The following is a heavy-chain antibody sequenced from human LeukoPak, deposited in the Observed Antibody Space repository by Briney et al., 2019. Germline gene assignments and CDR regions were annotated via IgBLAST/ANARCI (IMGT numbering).Heavy chain of an antibody. D-gene: IGHD3-10*01. V-gene: IGHV4-30-4*01. CDR3: ARERLLWFGEFHDAFDI. Sequence: SETLSLTCTVSGGSISSGDYYWSWIRQPPGKGLEWIGYIYYSGSTYYNPSLKSQVTISVDTSKNQFSLKLSSVTAADTAVYYCARERLLWFGEFHDAFDIWGQGTMVTVSS. CDR2: IYYSGST. J-gene: IGHJ3*02. CDR1: GGSISSGDYY.